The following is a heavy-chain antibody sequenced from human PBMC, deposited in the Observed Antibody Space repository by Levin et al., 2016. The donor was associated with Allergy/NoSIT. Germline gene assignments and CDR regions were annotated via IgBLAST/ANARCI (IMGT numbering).Heavy chain of an antibody. CDR3: VTDLYSSICL. J-gene: IGHJ4*02. V-gene: IGHV4-4*02. CDR2: IHHSGST. D-gene: IGHD6-13*01. Sequence: SETLSLTCAVSGGSISSSNWWTWVRQPPGKGLEWIGEIHHSGSTNYNPSLKSRVTISVDKSKNQFSLKLSSVTAADTAVYYCVTDLYSSICLWGPGTLVTVSA. CDR1: GGSISSSNW.